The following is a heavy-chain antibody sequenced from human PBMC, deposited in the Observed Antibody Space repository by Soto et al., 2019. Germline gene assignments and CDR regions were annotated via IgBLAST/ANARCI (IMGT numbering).Heavy chain of an antibody. CDR3: AKTLGSTYYDFWSGYYTGYGWFDP. CDR1: GFTFSSYA. Sequence: GGSLRLSCAASGFTFSSYAMSWVRQAPGKGLEWVSAISGSGGSTYYADSVKGRFTISRDNSKNTLYLQMNSLRAEDTAVYYCAKTLGSTYYDFWSGYYTGYGWFDPWGQGTLVTVSS. J-gene: IGHJ5*02. V-gene: IGHV3-23*01. CDR2: ISGSGGST. D-gene: IGHD3-3*01.